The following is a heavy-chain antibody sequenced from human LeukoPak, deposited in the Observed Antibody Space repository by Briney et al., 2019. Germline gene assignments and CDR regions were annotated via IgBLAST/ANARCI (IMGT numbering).Heavy chain of an antibody. D-gene: IGHD2-15*01. CDR3: AQAVVAATRYYYYYYMDV. J-gene: IGHJ6*03. V-gene: IGHV4-34*01. CDR2: INHSGST. CDR1: GGSFSGYY. Sequence: SETLSLTCAVYGGSFSGYYWSWIRRPPGKGLEWIGEINHSGSTNYNPSLKSRVTISVDTSKNQFSLKLSSVTAADTAVYYCAQAVVAATRYYYYYYMDVWGKGTTVTVSS.